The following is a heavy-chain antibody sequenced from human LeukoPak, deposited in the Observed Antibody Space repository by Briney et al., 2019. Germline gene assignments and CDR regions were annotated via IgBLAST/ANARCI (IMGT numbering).Heavy chain of an antibody. D-gene: IGHD3-22*01. V-gene: IGHV5-51*01. Sequence: YWSWIRQPPGKGLEWMGIIYPGDSDTRYSPSFQGQVTISADKSISTAYLQWSSLKASDTAMYYCARRLYYYDSSGYYFDYWGQGTLVTVSS. CDR1: YW. J-gene: IGHJ4*02. CDR2: IYPGDSDT. CDR3: ARRLYYYDSSGYYFDY.